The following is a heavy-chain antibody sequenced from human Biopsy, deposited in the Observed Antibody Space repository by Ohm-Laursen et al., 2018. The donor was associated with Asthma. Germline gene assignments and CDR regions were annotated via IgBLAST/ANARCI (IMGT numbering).Heavy chain of an antibody. CDR2: IKHDGSEK. Sequence: SLRLSCSASGFAVSRDHMFWVRQAPGKGLEWVANIKHDGSEKNHVDSLKGRFTISRDNAKNSLYLQMNSLRAEGTAVYYCARTFHFWSPYHAEHYQLWGQGTLVTVSS. J-gene: IGHJ1*01. CDR3: ARTFHFWSPYHAEHYQL. D-gene: IGHD3-3*02. CDR1: GFAVSRDH. V-gene: IGHV3-7*01.